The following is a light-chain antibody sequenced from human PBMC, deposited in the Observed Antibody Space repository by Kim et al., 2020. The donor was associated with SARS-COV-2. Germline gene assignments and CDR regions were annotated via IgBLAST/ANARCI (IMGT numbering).Light chain of an antibody. V-gene: IGLV3-9*01. Sequence: SVALGQPAIITCGGNNIGIKNVHGYQQKAGQAPVVVIYRDTNRPSGSPERFSGSNSGDTATLTISGAQPGDEADYYCQVWDSTTDVFGAGTKVTVL. CDR3: QVWDSTTDV. CDR1: NIGIKN. J-gene: IGLJ1*01. CDR2: RDT.